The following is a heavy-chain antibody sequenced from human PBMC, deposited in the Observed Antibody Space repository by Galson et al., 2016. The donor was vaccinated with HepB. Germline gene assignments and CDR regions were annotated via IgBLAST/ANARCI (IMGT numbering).Heavy chain of an antibody. J-gene: IGHJ4*02. CDR1: GFTFSGSA. D-gene: IGHD3-22*01. V-gene: IGHV3-73*01. CDR2: IRSKTNTYAT. Sequence: SLRLSCAVSGFTFSGSAVHWVRQASVKGLEWVGRIRSKTNTYATAYGESVKGRFTIPRDDSRNTAYLQMNSLKTEDTAVYYCTSYRDGYLRGGDWGQGTLVTVSS. CDR3: TSYRDGYLRGGD.